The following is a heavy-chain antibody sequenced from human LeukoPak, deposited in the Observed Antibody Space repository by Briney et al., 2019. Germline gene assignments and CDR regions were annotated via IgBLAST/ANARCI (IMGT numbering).Heavy chain of an antibody. CDR2: INSGSGFI. CDR3: ARSKGGVVISDY. CDR1: GFTFSSYG. J-gene: IGHJ4*02. V-gene: IGHV3-21*01. Sequence: GGSLRLSCAASGFTFSSYGMNWVRQAPGKGLEWVSSINSGSGFIYYADSVKGRFTISRDDAKNSLYLQMNSLRAEDTAVYYCARSKGGVVISDYWGQGLLVTVSS. D-gene: IGHD3-3*01.